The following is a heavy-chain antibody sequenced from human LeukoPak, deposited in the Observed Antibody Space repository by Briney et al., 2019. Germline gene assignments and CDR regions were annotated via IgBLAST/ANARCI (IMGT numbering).Heavy chain of an antibody. CDR2: ISSSGSTI. CDR3: ARVGYSSSWNPYNWFDP. J-gene: IGHJ5*02. Sequence: PGGSLTLSCAASGFTFSGYWMSWLRQAPGKGLEWVSYISSSGSTIYYADSVKGRFTISRDNAKNSLYLQMNSLRAEDTAVYYCARVGYSSSWNPYNWFDPWGQGTLVTVSS. CDR1: GFTFSGYW. D-gene: IGHD6-13*01. V-gene: IGHV3-11*01.